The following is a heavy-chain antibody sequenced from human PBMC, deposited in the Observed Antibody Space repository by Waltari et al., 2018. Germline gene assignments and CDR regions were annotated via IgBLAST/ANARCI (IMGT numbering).Heavy chain of an antibody. V-gene: IGHV3-21*01. CDR2: ISSSSSYI. Sequence: EVQLVESGGGLVKPGGSLRLSCAASGFTFSSYSMNWLRQAPGKGLEWVSSISSSSSYIYYADSVKGRFTISRDNAKNSLYLQMNSLRAEDTAVYYCASTFWSGLIQYWGQGTLVTVSS. CDR1: GFTFSSYS. J-gene: IGHJ4*02. CDR3: ASTFWSGLIQY. D-gene: IGHD3-3*01.